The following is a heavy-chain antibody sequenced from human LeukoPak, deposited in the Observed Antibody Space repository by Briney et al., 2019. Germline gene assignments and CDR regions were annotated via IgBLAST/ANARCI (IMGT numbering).Heavy chain of an antibody. Sequence: ASVKVSCKASGYTFTGYYMHWVRQAPGQGLEWMGWINPNSGGTNYAQKFQGRVTMTRDTSISTAYMELSRLRSDDTAVYYCARGPYYDFRHPLCADAFDIWGQGTMVTVSS. CDR2: INPNSGGT. V-gene: IGHV1-2*02. CDR3: ARGPYYDFRHPLCADAFDI. CDR1: GYTFTGYY. D-gene: IGHD3-3*01. J-gene: IGHJ3*02.